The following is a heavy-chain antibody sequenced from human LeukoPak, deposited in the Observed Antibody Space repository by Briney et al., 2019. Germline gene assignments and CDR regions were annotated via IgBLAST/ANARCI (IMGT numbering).Heavy chain of an antibody. D-gene: IGHD6-19*01. CDR2: IWFDGRNE. Sequence: GGSLRLSCVASGFTFRSYAMHWVRQAPGKGLEWVAVIWFDGRNEHYADSMKGRVTISRDNSKNTLYLQMYTLRAEDTAVYYCARDQYSSGWSHPGDYWGQGTLVTVSS. CDR1: GFTFRSYA. J-gene: IGHJ4*02. CDR3: ARDQYSSGWSHPGDY. V-gene: IGHV3-33*01.